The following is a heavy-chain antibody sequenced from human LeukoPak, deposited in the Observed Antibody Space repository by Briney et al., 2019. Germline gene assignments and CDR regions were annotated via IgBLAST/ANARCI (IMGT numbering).Heavy chain of an antibody. D-gene: IGHD6-25*01. CDR2: INHSGST. CDR1: GASFSGYY. CDR3: ARRAWQRGAPFDY. Sequence: ASETLSLTCAVYGASFSGYYWSWIRQPPGKGLEWIGEINHSGSTNYNPSLKSRVTISVDTSKNQFSLKLSSVTAADTAVYYCARRAWQRGAPFDYWGQGTLVTVSS. J-gene: IGHJ4*02. V-gene: IGHV4-34*01.